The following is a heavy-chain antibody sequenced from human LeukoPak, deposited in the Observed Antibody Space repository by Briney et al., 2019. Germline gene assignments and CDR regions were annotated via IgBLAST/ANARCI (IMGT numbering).Heavy chain of an antibody. CDR1: GFTFNNYW. J-gene: IGHJ6*02. CDR3: ARDQYYQYTMDV. CDR2: INSDGSST. V-gene: IGHV3-74*01. Sequence: GGSLRLSCVASGFTFNNYWMHWVRQAPGKGLVWVSRINSDGSSTNYADSVKGRFTISRDNAKNTLYLQMNSLRAEDTAVYYCARDQYYQYTMDVWGQGTTVIVSS.